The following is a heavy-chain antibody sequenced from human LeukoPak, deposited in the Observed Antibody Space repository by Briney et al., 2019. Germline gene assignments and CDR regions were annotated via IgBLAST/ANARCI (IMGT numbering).Heavy chain of an antibody. CDR2: ISSSTTTI. CDR3: ARVDPIAVAGDDY. D-gene: IGHD6-19*01. V-gene: IGHV3-48*01. J-gene: IGHJ4*02. Sequence: PGGSLRLSCAASGFTFSDYNMNWVRQAPGKGLEWVSYISSSTTTIYYADSVKGRFTIPRDNVKNSLYLQMDSLRVEDTAVYYRARVDPIAVAGDDYWGQGTQVAVSS. CDR1: GFTFSDYN.